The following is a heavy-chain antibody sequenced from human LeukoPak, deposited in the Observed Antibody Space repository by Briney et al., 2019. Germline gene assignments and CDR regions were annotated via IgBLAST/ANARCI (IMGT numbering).Heavy chain of an antibody. D-gene: IGHD3-22*01. CDR2: IYWDDDK. J-gene: IGHJ5*02. Sequence: KESGPTLVKPTQTLTLTCTFSGFSLSTSGVGVGWIRQPPGKALEWLALIYWDDDKRYSPSLKSRLTITKDTSKNQVVLTMTNMDPVDTATYYCARHDYYDSSGYSWGQGTLVTVSS. V-gene: IGHV2-5*02. CDR3: ARHDYYDSSGYS. CDR1: GFSLSTSGVG.